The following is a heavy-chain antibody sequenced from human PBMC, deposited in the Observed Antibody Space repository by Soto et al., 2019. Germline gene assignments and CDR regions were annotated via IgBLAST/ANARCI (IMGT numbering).Heavy chain of an antibody. CDR1: GFTFSDHY. CDR2: IRNKANSYST. CDR3: ARIRLVSNRVFDS. Sequence: GGSLRLSCAASGFTFSDHYMDWVRQAPGKGLEWVGRIRNKANSYSTEYAASVKGRFITSRDDSKNSLYLQMNSLKTEDTAVYYCARIRLVSNRVFDSWGQGTVVTV. J-gene: IGHJ3*02. D-gene: IGHD3-16*01. V-gene: IGHV3-72*01.